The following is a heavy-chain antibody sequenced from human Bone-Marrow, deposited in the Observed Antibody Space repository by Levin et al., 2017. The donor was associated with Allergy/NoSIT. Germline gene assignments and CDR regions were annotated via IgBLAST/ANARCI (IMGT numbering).Heavy chain of an antibody. V-gene: IGHV1-69*01. CDR2: IIPFFNTA. Sequence: KISCKASGGTFSNSVINWVRQAPGQGLEWMGGIIPFFNTANYAQKFQGRVTITADESTTTHYLEVSSLRSEDTAIYFCARGPPTGYGMDVWGQGTTVTVSS. CDR3: ARGPPTGYGMDV. CDR1: GGTFSNSV. J-gene: IGHJ6*02.